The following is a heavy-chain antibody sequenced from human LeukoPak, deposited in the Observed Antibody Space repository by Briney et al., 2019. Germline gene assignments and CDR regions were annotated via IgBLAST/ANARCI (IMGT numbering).Heavy chain of an antibody. CDR1: GFTFTSSA. CDR3: ARDPGCGGDCYPPFAFDI. Sequence: GASVKVSCKASGFTFTSSAVQWVRQARGQRLEWIGWIVVGSGNTNYAQKFQERVTITRDMSTSTAYMELSSLRSEDTAVYYCARDPGCGGDCYPPFAFDIWGQGTMVTVSS. CDR2: IVVGSGNT. J-gene: IGHJ3*02. D-gene: IGHD2-21*02. V-gene: IGHV1-58*01.